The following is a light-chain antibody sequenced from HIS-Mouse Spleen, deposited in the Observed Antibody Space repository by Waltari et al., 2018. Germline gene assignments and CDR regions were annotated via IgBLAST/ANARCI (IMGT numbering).Light chain of an antibody. Sequence: EIVLTQSPGTLSLSPGERATLSCRASQSVSSSYLAWYQQKPGQAPRLLIYGASSRATSIPDRCSVSGSETDFTLTISRLEPEDFAVYYCQQYSSSPPITFGQGTRLEIK. CDR1: QSVSSSY. J-gene: IGKJ5*01. CDR3: QQYSSSPPIT. V-gene: IGKV3-20*01. CDR2: GAS.